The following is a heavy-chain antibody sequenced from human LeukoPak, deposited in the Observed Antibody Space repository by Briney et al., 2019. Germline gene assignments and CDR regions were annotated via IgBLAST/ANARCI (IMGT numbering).Heavy chain of an antibody. J-gene: IGHJ5*02. D-gene: IGHD6-19*01. Sequence: SQTLSLTCTVSGGSISSYYWSWIRQPPGKGLEWIGYIYYSGSTNYNPSLKSRVTISVDTSKNQFSLKLSSVTAADTAVYYCARIYSSGWYSWFDPWGQGTLVTVSS. V-gene: IGHV4-59*01. CDR1: GGSISSYY. CDR2: IYYSGST. CDR3: ARIYSSGWYSWFDP.